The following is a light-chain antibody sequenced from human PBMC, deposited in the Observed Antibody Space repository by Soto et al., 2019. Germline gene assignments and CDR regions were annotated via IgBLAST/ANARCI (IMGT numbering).Light chain of an antibody. V-gene: IGLV4-69*01. J-gene: IGLJ2*01. CDR2: LNSDGSH. Sequence: QSVLTQSPSASASLGARVKLTCTRSSGHSNYAIAWHQQQSEKGPRYLMKLNSDGSHSKGDGIPDRFSGSSSGAERYLTISSLQSEDEADYYSQTWGSGIVVFGGGTKLTVL. CDR1: SGHSNYA. CDR3: QTWGSGIVV.